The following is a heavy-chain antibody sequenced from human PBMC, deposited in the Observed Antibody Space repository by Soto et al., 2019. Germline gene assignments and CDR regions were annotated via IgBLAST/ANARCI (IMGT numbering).Heavy chain of an antibody. Sequence: EVQLVESGGGLVQPGGSLRLSCAASGFTFSSYWVSWVRQAPGKGLEWVANIKQDGSEKYYVDSVKGRFTISRDNAKNSLYLQMNSLRAEDTAVYYCAREASSWYGGEYYYYYGMDVWGQGTTVTVSS. D-gene: IGHD6-13*01. CDR2: IKQDGSEK. V-gene: IGHV3-7*01. CDR1: GFTFSSYW. CDR3: AREASSWYGGEYYYYYGMDV. J-gene: IGHJ6*02.